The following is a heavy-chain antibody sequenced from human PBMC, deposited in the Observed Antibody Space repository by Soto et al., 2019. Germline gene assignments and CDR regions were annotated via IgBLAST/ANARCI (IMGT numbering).Heavy chain of an antibody. J-gene: IGHJ5*02. Sequence: QVQLQESGPGLVKPSQTLSLTCTVSGGSISSGGYYWSWIRQHPGKGLEWIGYIYYSGSTYYNPSLKSRVTISIDTSQNQFSLKLHSVTAADMAVYYCARHYSASWPTGFDPWGQGTLVTVSS. V-gene: IGHV4-31*03. CDR2: IYYSGST. CDR3: ARHYSASWPTGFDP. CDR1: GGSISSGGYY. D-gene: IGHD6-13*01.